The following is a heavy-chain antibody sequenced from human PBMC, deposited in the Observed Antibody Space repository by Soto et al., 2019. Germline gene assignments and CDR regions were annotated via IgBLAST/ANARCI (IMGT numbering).Heavy chain of an antibody. CDR1: DYSISSGYY. J-gene: IGHJ4*02. D-gene: IGHD6-13*01. CDR2: IYHSGST. Sequence: QVQLQQSGPGLVKPSETLSLTCVVSDYSISSGYYWGWIRQPPGKGLEWIGSIYHSGSTHYNPSLKSRVTISVDTSKNQFSLKMSSVTAADTAVYYCGRVGYITRWYVDYWGQGTLVTVSS. CDR3: GRVGYITRWYVDY. V-gene: IGHV4-38-2*01.